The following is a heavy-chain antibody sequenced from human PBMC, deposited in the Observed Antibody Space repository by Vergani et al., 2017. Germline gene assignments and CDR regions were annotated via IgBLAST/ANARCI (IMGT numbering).Heavy chain of an antibody. CDR1: GGSFSGYS. CDR2: INHSGST. J-gene: IGHJ3*02. CDR3: AGPRLLAARTRAFDI. Sequence: QVQLQQWGAGLLKPSETLSLTCAVSGGSFSGYSWSWIRQPPGKGLEWMGEINHSGSTNYNPSLKSRVTISVDTSTNKFSLKLSSVTAADTDVYYCAGPRLLAARTRAFDIWGQGTMVTVSS. D-gene: IGHD6-6*01. V-gene: IGHV4-34*01.